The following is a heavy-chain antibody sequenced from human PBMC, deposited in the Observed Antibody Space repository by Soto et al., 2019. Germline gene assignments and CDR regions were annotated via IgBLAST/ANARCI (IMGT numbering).Heavy chain of an antibody. D-gene: IGHD3-10*01. CDR2: IDDSGSP. CDR3: ARQFLSASYYYPSGKYSVGYFDY. Sequence: ETLYLTCPDVGCSFSGYYCNGVRHPPGMGLEWIGDIDDSGSPYYHASLKSRVTMAVDTSKNQFSLNLSSVTAADTAVYYCARQFLSASYYYPSGKYSVGYFDYWGQGILVTVSS. CDR1: GCSFSGYY. V-gene: IGHV4-59*08. J-gene: IGHJ4*02.